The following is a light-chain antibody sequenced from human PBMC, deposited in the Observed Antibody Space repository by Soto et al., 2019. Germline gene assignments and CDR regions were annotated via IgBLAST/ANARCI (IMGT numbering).Light chain of an antibody. CDR2: WAS. CDR1: QSVLYSSNNKNY. V-gene: IGKV4-1*01. J-gene: IGKJ4*01. CDR3: QQYYSRPCT. Sequence: DIVMTQSPDSLAVSLGERATINCKSSQSVLYSSNNKNYLAWYQQKPGQTPKLLIYWASTRESGVPDRFSGSGSGTDFTLTISSLQAEDVAVYYCQQYYSRPCTFGGGTKVEIK.